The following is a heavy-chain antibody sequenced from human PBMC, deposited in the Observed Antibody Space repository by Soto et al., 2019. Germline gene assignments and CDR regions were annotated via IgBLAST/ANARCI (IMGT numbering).Heavy chain of an antibody. V-gene: IGHV1-3*01. D-gene: IGHD2-2*01. CDR2: INAGNGNT. CDR1: GYTFTSYA. J-gene: IGHJ5*02. Sequence: GASVKVSCKASGYTFTSYAMHWVRQAPGQRLEWMGWINAGNGNTKYSQKFQGRVTITRDTSASTAYMELSSLRSEDTAVYYCARDLHIVVVPAAGNWCDPWGQGTLVTVSS. CDR3: ARDLHIVVVPAAGNWCDP.